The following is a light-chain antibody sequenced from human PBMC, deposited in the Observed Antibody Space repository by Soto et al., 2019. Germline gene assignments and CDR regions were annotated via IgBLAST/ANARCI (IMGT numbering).Light chain of an antibody. CDR3: QQYASWPIT. CDR1: QGISSY. J-gene: IGKJ5*01. Sequence: DIQMTQSPSSLSASVGDRVTITCRASQGISSYLGWYQQKPGKAPKLLIYGASTLQSGVPSRFSGGGSGTDFTLTISSLQAEDFATYYCQQYASWPITFGQGTRLEIK. CDR2: GAS. V-gene: IGKV1-9*01.